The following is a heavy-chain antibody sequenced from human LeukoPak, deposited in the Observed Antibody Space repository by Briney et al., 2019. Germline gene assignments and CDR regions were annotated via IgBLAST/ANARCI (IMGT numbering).Heavy chain of an antibody. CDR1: GGTFSAYW. J-gene: IGHJ4*02. V-gene: IGHV3-7*01. Sequence: PGGSLRLSCAVSGGTFSAYWMAWVRQSPGKGLEWVAEINEDGSVKYYVDPMKGRFTISRDNAKNSLYLQMNSLGAEDTAVYYCAKVPRDSDCYWGQGTLVTVSS. CDR3: AKVPRDSDCY. D-gene: IGHD2-21*02. CDR2: INEDGSVK.